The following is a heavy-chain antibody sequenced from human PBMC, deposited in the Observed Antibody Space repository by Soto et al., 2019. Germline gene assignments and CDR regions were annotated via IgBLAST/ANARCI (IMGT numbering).Heavy chain of an antibody. Sequence: QVPLQESGPGLVKPSQTLSLTCTVSGGSISSADYYWSWIRQPPGKGLEWIGYIYYSGSTYYNPSLKTRVTISVDTSKNQFSLKLSSVTAADTAVYYCASSDRDDYNWSNWYFDLWGRGTLVTVSS. V-gene: IGHV4-30-4*01. CDR1: GGSISSADYY. CDR2: IYYSGST. D-gene: IGHD4-4*01. CDR3: ASSDRDDYNWSNWYFDL. J-gene: IGHJ2*01.